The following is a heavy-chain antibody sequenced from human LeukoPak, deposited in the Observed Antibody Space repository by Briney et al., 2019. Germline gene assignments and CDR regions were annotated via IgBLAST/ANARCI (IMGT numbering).Heavy chain of an antibody. CDR1: GFTFSSYA. CDR3: AKSPLLWFGELSDY. V-gene: IGHV3-23*01. J-gene: IGHJ4*02. CDR2: ISGSGGST. D-gene: IGHD3-10*01. Sequence: PGGSLRLSCAASGFTFSSYAMSWVRQAPGKGLEWVSAISGSGGSTYYADSVKGRFTISRDNSKNTLYLQMNSLRVEDTAVYYCAKSPLLWFGELSDYWGQGTLVTVSS.